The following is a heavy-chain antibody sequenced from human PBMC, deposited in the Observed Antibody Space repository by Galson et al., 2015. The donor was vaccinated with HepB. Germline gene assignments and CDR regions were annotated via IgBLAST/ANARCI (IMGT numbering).Heavy chain of an antibody. Sequence: SLRLSCAASGFTFSGSAMHWVRQASGKGLEWVGRIRSKANSYATAYAASVKGRFTISRDDSKNTAYLQMNSLKTEDTAVYYCTRLDWDGASDYWGQGTLVTVSS. J-gene: IGHJ4*02. V-gene: IGHV3-73*01. D-gene: IGHD4/OR15-4a*01. CDR3: TRLDWDGASDY. CDR1: GFTFSGSA. CDR2: IRSKANSYAT.